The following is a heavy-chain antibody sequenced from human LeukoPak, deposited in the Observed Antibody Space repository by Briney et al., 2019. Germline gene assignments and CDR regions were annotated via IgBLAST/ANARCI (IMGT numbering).Heavy chain of an antibody. J-gene: IGHJ1*01. D-gene: IGHD2-2*01. CDR2: INPNSGGT. CDR3: ARGLGHYCSSTSCYSRLLQH. Sequence: ASVKVSCKASGYTFTGYYMHWVRQAPGQGLEWMGWINPNSGGTNYAQKFQGRVTMTRDTSISTAYMELSRLRPDDTAVYYCARGLGHYCSSTSCYSRLLQHWGQGALVTVSS. V-gene: IGHV1-2*02. CDR1: GYTFTGYY.